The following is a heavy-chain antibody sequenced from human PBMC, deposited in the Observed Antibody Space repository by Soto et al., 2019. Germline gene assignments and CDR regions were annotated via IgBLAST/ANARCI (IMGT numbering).Heavy chain of an antibody. J-gene: IGHJ6*02. CDR3: AKAQGGYGSGSYNGMDV. D-gene: IGHD3-10*01. CDR2: ISGSGGST. CDR1: GFTFRSYA. Sequence: GGSLRLSCAASGFTFRSYAMSWVRHAPGKGLEWVWAISGSGGSTYYADSVKGRFTISRDNSKNTLYLQMNSLRAEDTAVYYCAKAQGGYGSGSYNGMDVWGQGTTVTVSS. V-gene: IGHV3-23*01.